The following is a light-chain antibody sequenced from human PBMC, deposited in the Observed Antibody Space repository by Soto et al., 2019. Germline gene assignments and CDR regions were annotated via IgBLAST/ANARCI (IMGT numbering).Light chain of an antibody. V-gene: IGKV1-33*01. CDR3: QQYDTLPPWT. J-gene: IGKJ1*01. Sequence: DIQMTQSPSSLSASVGDRVTITCQASQDISNYLNWYQQKPGKAPKLLIYDASNLETGVPSRFSRNGSGTDITLTIISLQTEDIATYYCQQYDTLPPWTFGQATKVEIK. CDR1: QDISNY. CDR2: DAS.